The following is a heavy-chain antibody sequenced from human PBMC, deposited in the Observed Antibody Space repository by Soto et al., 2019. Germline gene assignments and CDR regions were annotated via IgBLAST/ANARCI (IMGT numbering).Heavy chain of an antibody. CDR2: INPNSGGT. V-gene: IGHV1-2*02. J-gene: IGHJ4*02. Sequence: ASVKVSCKTSGHTFTDYYIHWVRQAPGQGLEWMGWINPNSGGTNYAQKFQGRVTMTRDTSISTAYMELSRLRSDDTAVYYCEGEPSGWTYFKYWGQGTRVTVSS. D-gene: IGHD6-19*01. CDR1: GHTFTDYY. CDR3: EGEPSGWTYFKY.